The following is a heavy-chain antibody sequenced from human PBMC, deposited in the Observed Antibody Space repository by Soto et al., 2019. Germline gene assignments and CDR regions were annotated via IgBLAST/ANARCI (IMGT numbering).Heavy chain of an antibody. CDR1: GCSISSYY. CDR3: ARSLGYCSSTSCLNWFDP. J-gene: IGHJ5*02. D-gene: IGHD2-2*01. Sequence: PSETLSLTCTVSGCSISSYYWSWIRPPPGKGLEWIGYIYYSGSTNYNPSLKSRVTISVDTSKNQFSLKLSSVTAADTAVYYCARSLGYCSSTSCLNWFDPWGQGTLVTVSS. V-gene: IGHV4-59*01. CDR2: IYYSGST.